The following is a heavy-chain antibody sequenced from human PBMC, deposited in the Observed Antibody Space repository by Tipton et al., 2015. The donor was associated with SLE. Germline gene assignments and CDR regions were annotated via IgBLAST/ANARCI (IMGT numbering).Heavy chain of an antibody. Sequence: SLRLSCAASRFSLGIYWMSWVRQVPGKGLEWVANIKPDGSVKYYVDSVKGRFTISRDNGKNLLYLEMNSLRAEDTAVFFCAREAYGSFSFDFWGQGTLVTVS. CDR2: IKPDGSVK. D-gene: IGHD2-21*01. V-gene: IGHV3-7*01. J-gene: IGHJ4*02. CDR3: AREAYGSFSFDF. CDR1: RFSLGIYW.